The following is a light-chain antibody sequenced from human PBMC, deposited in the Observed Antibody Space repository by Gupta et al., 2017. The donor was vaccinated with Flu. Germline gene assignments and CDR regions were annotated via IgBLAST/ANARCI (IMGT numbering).Light chain of an antibody. CDR2: AAS. Sequence: GDRVTITCRASQGIGGSLAWFQQKPGEAPNPLIYAASSLQSGVPSRFSGSGSGTDFTLTISSLQPEDFATYYCQQAASFPLTFGGGTKVEIK. V-gene: IGKV1-12*01. J-gene: IGKJ4*01. CDR3: QQAASFPLT. CDR1: QGIGGS.